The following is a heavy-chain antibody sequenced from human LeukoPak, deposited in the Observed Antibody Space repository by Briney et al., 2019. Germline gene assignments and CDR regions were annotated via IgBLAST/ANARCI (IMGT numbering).Heavy chain of an antibody. V-gene: IGHV1-2*02. Sequence: ASVKVSYKASGYTFTGYYMDWVRQAPGQGLEWMGWINPYSGGTNYAQKFQGRVTMTRDTSISTAYMELSRLRSDDTAVYYCSRDVNYDIWTGYSDLDYWGEGTLVTVSS. CDR3: SRDVNYDIWTGYSDLDY. J-gene: IGHJ4*02. CDR2: INPYSGGT. D-gene: IGHD3-9*01. CDR1: GYTFTGYY.